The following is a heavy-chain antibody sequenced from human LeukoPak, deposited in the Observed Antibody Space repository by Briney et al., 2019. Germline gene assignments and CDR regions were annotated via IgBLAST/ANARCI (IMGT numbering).Heavy chain of an antibody. D-gene: IGHD1-1*01. CDR3: ARGFYIAKNAGVFDM. CDR2: MYTSGST. J-gene: IGHJ3*02. CDR1: GGSISSGSYY. Sequence: SETLSLTCTVSGGSISSGSYYWNWIRHPAGKGLEWIGRMYTSGSTNYNPSLKSRATISLDTSKNQFSLKLSSVTAADTAVYYCARGFYIAKNAGVFDMWGQGTMVTVSS. V-gene: IGHV4-61*02.